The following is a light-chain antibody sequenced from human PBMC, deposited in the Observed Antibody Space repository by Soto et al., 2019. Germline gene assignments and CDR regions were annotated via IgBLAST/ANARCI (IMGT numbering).Light chain of an antibody. Sequence: QSVLTQPPSASGSPGQSVTISCTGTSSDVGGYNYVSWYQHHPGKAPKLIIYDVSKRPSGVPDRFSGSKSGNTASLAVSGLQAEDEADYYCSSYAGNNNLVFGGGTKVTVL. V-gene: IGLV2-8*01. CDR3: SSYAGNNNLV. CDR1: SSDVGGYNY. CDR2: DVS. J-gene: IGLJ3*02.